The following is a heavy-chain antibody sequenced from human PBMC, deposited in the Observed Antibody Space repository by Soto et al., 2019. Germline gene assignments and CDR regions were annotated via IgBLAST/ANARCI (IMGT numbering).Heavy chain of an antibody. Sequence: PGGSLRLSCAASGFTFSSYSMNWVRQAPGKGLEWVSSISSSSSYIYYADSVKGRFTISRDNAKNSLYLQMNSLRAEDTAVYYCAREPSHTIFGVVIKYYGMDVWGQGTTVTVSS. CDR1: GFTFSSYS. V-gene: IGHV3-21*01. CDR2: ISSSSSYI. CDR3: AREPSHTIFGVVIKYYGMDV. J-gene: IGHJ6*02. D-gene: IGHD3-3*01.